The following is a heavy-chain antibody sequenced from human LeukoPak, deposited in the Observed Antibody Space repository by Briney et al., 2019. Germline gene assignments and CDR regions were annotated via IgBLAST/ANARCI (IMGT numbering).Heavy chain of an antibody. V-gene: IGHV1-18*01. CDR3: ARCGEGYCSSTSCYYHYYMDV. Sequence: RASVKVSCKASGYTFTSYGISWVRQAPGQGLEWMGWISAYNGNTNYAQKLQGRVTMTTDTSTSTAYMELRSLRSDDTAVYYCARCGEGYCSSTSCYYHYYMDVWGKGTTVTISS. J-gene: IGHJ6*03. CDR1: GYTFTSYG. D-gene: IGHD2-2*01. CDR2: ISAYNGNT.